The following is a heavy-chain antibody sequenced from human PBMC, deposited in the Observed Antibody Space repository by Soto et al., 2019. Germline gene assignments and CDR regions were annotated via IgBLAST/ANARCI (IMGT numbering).Heavy chain of an antibody. CDR1: GFTFSSYG. CDR3: ASDYSNYHGGMDV. V-gene: IGHV3-33*01. D-gene: IGHD4-4*01. Sequence: QVQLVESGGGVVQPGRSLRLSCAASGFTFSSYGMHWVRQAPGKGLEWVAVIWYDGSNKYYADSVKGRFTISRDNSKNTLYLQMNSLRAEDTAVYYCASDYSNYHGGMDVCGQGTTVTVSS. CDR2: IWYDGSNK. J-gene: IGHJ6*02.